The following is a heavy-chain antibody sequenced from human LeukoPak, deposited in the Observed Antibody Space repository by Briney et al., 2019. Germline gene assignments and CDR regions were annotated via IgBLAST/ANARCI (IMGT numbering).Heavy chain of an antibody. D-gene: IGHD2-2*01. CDR3: ARGLRYCSSTSCYAGVYYYYYGMDV. J-gene: IGHJ6*02. V-gene: IGHV4-34*01. Sequence: SETLSLTCSVYGGSFSGYYWSWIRQPPGKGVEWIGEINHSGSTNNNASLKSRVTISVDTSKNQLSLKLSSVTAADTAVYYCARGLRYCSSTSCYAGVYYYYYGMDVWGQGTTVTVSS. CDR1: GGSFSGYY. CDR2: INHSGST.